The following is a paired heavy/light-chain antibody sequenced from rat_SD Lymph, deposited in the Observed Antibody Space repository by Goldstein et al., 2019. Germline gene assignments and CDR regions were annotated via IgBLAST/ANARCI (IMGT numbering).Heavy chain of an antibody. J-gene: IGHJ3*01. CDR3: TAGGTYYYDWFAY. CDR2: IRTKPNNYAT. D-gene: IGHD1-12*02. V-gene: IGHV10-5*01. CDR1: GFTFSNAA. Sequence: AVQLVESGGGLVQPKESLKISCAASGFTFSNAAMYWVRQAPGKGLEWVARIRTKPNNYATYYADSVKGRFTISRDDSKSMVYLQMDNLKTEDTAMYYCTAGGTYYYDWFAYWGQGTLVTVSS.
Light chain of an antibody. Sequence: DIQMTQSPPSLSASLGDKVTITCQASQNINKYIAWYQQKPGKAPRLLIRYTSTLESGTPSRFSGSGSGRDYSFSISNVESEDIASYYCLQYVNLYTFGAGTKLELK. CDR2: YTS. CDR3: LQYVNLYT. CDR1: QNINKY. J-gene: IGKJ2-3*01. V-gene: IGKV19S2*01.